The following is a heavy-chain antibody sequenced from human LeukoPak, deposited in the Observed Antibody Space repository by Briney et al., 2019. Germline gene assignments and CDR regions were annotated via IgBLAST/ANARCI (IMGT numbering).Heavy chain of an antibody. J-gene: IGHJ4*02. CDR1: GFTFSSYG. D-gene: IGHD3-22*01. CDR2: IGHDGDDK. V-gene: IGHV3-30*18. CDR3: AKIHYYESSGYLEY. Sequence: PGGSLRLSCAASGFTFSSYGMHWVRQAPGKGLEWVAVIGHDGDDKHYAGSVRGRFTISRDNSKSTLSLQMNSLRAEDTAVYYCAKIHYYESSGYLEYWGQGTLVTVSS.